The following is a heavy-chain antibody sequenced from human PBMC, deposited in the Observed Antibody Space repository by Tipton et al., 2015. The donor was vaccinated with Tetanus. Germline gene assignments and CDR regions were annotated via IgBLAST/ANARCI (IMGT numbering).Heavy chain of an antibody. CDR2: IPYDGSSK. Sequence: QVQLVQSGGGVVQSGRSLRLSCVASGYNFRNNGMHWVRQAPGKGLEWVAVIPYDGSSKYYSDSVKGRFTVSRDNSKNTVFLQLGTVRPEDTGVYFCARSCRIYDFWSALCHWGQGSLVTVST. V-gene: IGHV3-30*03. D-gene: IGHD3-3*01. CDR3: ARSCRIYDFWSALCH. CDR1: GYNFRNNG. J-gene: IGHJ4*02.